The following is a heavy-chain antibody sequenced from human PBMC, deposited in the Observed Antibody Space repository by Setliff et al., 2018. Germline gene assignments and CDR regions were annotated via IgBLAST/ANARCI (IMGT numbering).Heavy chain of an antibody. Sequence: GGSLRLSCAASGFTFSSYWMHWVRQDPGKGLVWVSRVNDDGSSAMYADSVKGRFTMSRDNAKNTLYLQMNSLRAEDTAVYYCARAYHGTVNGYSSYYGLDVWGQGTTVTVS. CDR1: GFTFSSYW. J-gene: IGHJ6*02. D-gene: IGHD3-9*01. V-gene: IGHV3-74*03. CDR2: VNDDGSSA. CDR3: ARAYHGTVNGYSSYYGLDV.